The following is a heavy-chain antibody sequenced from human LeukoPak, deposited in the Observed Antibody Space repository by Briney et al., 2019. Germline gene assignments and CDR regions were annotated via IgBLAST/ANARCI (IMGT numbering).Heavy chain of an antibody. CDR1: GYTFTNYY. CDR3: ARQENGYSH. J-gene: IGHJ4*02. CDR2: INPHTGVT. V-gene: IGHV1-2*02. Sequence: ASVKVSCKASGYTFTNYYMCWVRQAPGQGLDWMGWINPHTGVTVYAQKFQGRVTMTRDTSITTAYMELSSLGSDDSAVYYCARQENGYSHWGQGTLVTVSS. D-gene: IGHD3-22*01.